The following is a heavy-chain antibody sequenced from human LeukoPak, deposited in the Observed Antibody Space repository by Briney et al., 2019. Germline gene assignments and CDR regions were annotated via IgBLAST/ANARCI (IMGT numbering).Heavy chain of an antibody. V-gene: IGHV1-46*01. CDR3: AREAYGGNSSCTFDY. J-gene: IGHJ4*02. CDR1: GYTFTSYY. CDR2: INPSGGST. Sequence: VASVKASCKASGYTFTSYYMHWVRQAPGQGLEWMGIINPSGGSTSYAQKFQGRVTMTRDTSTSTVYMELSSLRSEDTAVYYCAREAYGGNSSCTFDYWGQGTLVTVSS. D-gene: IGHD4-23*01.